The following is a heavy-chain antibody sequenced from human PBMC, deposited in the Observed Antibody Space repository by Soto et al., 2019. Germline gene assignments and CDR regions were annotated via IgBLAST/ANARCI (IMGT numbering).Heavy chain of an antibody. CDR3: ARVRGRHWLAQTSHYYYSGMDV. D-gene: IGHD6-19*01. Sequence: QVQLVESGGGVVQPGRSLRLSCAASGFTFSSYAMHWVRQAPGKGLEWVAVISYDGSNKYYADSVKGRFTISRDNSKNTLYMPMNSLRAEDTAVYYCARVRGRHWLAQTSHYYYSGMDVWGQGTTVTVSS. CDR2: ISYDGSNK. V-gene: IGHV3-30-3*01. CDR1: GFTFSSYA. J-gene: IGHJ6*02.